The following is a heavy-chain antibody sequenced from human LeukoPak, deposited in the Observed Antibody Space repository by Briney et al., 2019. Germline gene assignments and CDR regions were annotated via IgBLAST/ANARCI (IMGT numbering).Heavy chain of an antibody. CDR1: GFTFDDYT. Sequence: GGSLRLSCAASGFTFDDYTMHWVRQAPGKGLEWVSLISWDGGSTYYADSVKGRFTISRDNSKNSLYLQMNSLRTEDTALYYCAKDVGTYCSSTSCPLAYWGQGTLVTVSS. J-gene: IGHJ4*02. CDR3: AKDVGTYCSSTSCPLAY. CDR2: ISWDGGST. V-gene: IGHV3-43*01. D-gene: IGHD2-2*01.